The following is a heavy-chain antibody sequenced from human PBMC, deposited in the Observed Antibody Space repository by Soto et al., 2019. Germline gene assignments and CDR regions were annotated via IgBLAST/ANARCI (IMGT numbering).Heavy chain of an antibody. Sequence: GGSLRLSCAASGFTFSGYARHWVRQGPGKGLEWVAVISYDGSNKYYADSVKGRFTISSDNSKNTLYLQMNSLRAEDTAVYYCAKAGGYITMIVVVTGPFDYWGQGTLVTVSS. V-gene: IGHV3-30*18. CDR3: AKAGGYITMIVVVTGPFDY. CDR2: ISYDGSNK. J-gene: IGHJ4*02. CDR1: GFTFSGYA. D-gene: IGHD3-22*01.